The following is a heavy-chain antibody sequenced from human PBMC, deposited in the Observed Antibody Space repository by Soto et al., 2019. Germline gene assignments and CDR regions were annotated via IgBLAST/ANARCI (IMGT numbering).Heavy chain of an antibody. CDR3: ARAHYDILTGYPTHAFDI. J-gene: IGHJ3*02. CDR2: IYYTGRT. D-gene: IGHD3-9*01. CDR1: GVSVSSGDYY. Sequence: LSLTCTVSGVSVSSGDYYWSWIRQPPGKGLEWIGYIYYTGRTYYNPSLKSRVIISVDTSKNQFSLKLSSVTAAEKAVYYCARAHYDILTGYPTHAFDIWGQGTMVTVSS. V-gene: IGHV4-30-4*01.